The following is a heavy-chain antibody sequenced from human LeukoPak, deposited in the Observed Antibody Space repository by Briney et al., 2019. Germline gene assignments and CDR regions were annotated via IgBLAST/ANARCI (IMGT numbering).Heavy chain of an antibody. J-gene: IGHJ4*02. CDR2: ISGSGGST. CDR3: AKGSGFCDSSAYDY. D-gene: IGHD3-22*01. V-gene: IGHV3-23*01. CDR1: GFTFSTHA. Sequence: PGGSLRLSCAASGFTFSTHAMSWVRQAPGKGLEWVSSISGSGGSTYYAAPVKGRFTISRDNPKNTMYLQMNSLRAEDTAVYYCAKGSGFCDSSAYDYWGQGALVTVSS.